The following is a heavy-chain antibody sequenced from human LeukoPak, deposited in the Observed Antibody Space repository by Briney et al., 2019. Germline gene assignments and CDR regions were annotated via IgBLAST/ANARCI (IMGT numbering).Heavy chain of an antibody. D-gene: IGHD3-3*01. CDR2: IYYSGNT. CDR3: ARNIFWSGYYTGEFDY. CDR1: GGSISNSNYY. J-gene: IGHJ4*02. Sequence: PSETLSLTCTVSGGSISNSNYYWGWVRQPPGKGLEWIGTIYYSGNTYYTPSLKSRVTISVDTSKNQFSLRLSSVTAADTAVYYCARNIFWSGYYTGEFDYWGQGTLVTVSS. V-gene: IGHV4-39*01.